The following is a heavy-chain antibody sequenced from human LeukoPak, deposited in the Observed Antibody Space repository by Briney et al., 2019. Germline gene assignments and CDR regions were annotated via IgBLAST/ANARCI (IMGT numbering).Heavy chain of an antibody. CDR3: ARVGSGIAAADDY. CDR1: GYTFTSYD. J-gene: IGHJ4*02. Sequence: ASVKVSCKASGYTFTSYDINWVRQATGQGLEWMGWMNPNSGNTGYVQKFQGRVTMTRNTSISTAYMELSSLRSGDTAVYYCARVGSGIAAADDYWGQGTLVTVSS. V-gene: IGHV1-8*01. D-gene: IGHD6-13*01. CDR2: MNPNSGNT.